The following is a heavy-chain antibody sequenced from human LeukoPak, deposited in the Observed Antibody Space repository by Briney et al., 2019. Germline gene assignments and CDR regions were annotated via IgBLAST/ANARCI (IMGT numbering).Heavy chain of an antibody. D-gene: IGHD6-6*01. CDR1: GYTFTAYY. CDR2: INPNSGGT. Sequence: APVKVSCKASGYTFTAYYIHWVRQAPGQGLEWMGWINPNSGGTNYAQKFQGRVTMTRDTSISTAYMELSTLRSDDTAVYYCARDVGAARDHWGQGTLVTVSS. J-gene: IGHJ4*02. V-gene: IGHV1-2*02. CDR3: ARDVGAARDH.